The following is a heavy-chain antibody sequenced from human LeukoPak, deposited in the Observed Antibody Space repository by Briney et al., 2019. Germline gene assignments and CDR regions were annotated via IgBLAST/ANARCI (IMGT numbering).Heavy chain of an antibody. D-gene: IGHD3-3*01. Sequence: GGCLRLSCAASGFSSSNYAMAWVRQAPGKGLEWVSGISAGGTRTYYADSVRGRFTIFRDNSMDTVYLQMNSLRAEDTGVYYCAKYAVRETFFGDYWGQGTLVAVSS. CDR2: ISAGGTRT. J-gene: IGHJ4*02. CDR3: AKYAVRETFFGDY. V-gene: IGHV3-23*01. CDR1: GFSSSNYA.